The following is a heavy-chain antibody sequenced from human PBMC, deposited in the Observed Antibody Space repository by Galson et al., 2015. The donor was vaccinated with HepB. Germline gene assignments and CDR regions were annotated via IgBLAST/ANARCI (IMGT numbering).Heavy chain of an antibody. CDR2: IRTGSSLI. V-gene: IGHV3-21*01. Sequence: SLRLSCAASGFTFSSYSLNWVRQAPGKGLEWASSIRTGSSLIYYADSMKGRFTISRDNAKNSLYLQMNNLRTEDTAVYYCARDSGRAGLQSLGAFDIWGQGTMVTVSS. J-gene: IGHJ3*02. CDR3: ARDSGRAGLQSLGAFDI. CDR1: GFTFSSYS. D-gene: IGHD5-24*01.